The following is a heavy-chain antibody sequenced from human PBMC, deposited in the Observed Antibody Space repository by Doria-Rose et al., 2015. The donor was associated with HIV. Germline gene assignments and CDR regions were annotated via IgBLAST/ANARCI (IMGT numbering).Heavy chain of an antibody. D-gene: IGHD6-13*01. CDR2: IFSDDER. CDR3: ARIKSSRWYHKYYFDF. Sequence: SGPVLVKPTETLTLTCTVSGVSLSSPGMGVSWVRQPSGKALEWLANIFSDDERSYTASLKHRLTIARGTSKSQVVLTMTDMDPVDTATYYCARIKSSRWYHKYYFDFWGQGTLVIVSA. J-gene: IGHJ4*02. CDR1: GVSLSSPGMG. V-gene: IGHV2-26*01.